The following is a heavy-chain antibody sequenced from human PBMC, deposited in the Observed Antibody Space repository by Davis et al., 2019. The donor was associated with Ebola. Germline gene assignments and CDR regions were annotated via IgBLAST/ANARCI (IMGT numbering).Heavy chain of an antibody. J-gene: IGHJ1*01. D-gene: IGHD5-24*01. CDR2: INPNSGGT. Sequence: ASVKVSCKASGYTFTGYYMHWVRQAPGQGLEWLGWINPNSGGTDYAQKFQGRVTMTRDTSINTAYMELSSLRSEDTAVYYCARESRPRWLHRLYFQHWGQGTLVTVSS. CDR3: ARESRPRWLHRLYFQH. CDR1: GYTFTGYY. V-gene: IGHV1-2*02.